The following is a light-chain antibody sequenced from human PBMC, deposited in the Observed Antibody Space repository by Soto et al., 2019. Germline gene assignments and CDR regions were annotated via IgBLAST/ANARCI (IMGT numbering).Light chain of an antibody. Sequence: TVLTQSPATLSLSPGARATLSCRASQSIDIYLAWYQLRPGQAPRLLIYDASNRPPGIPARFSGSGSGTDFTLTIRSLEPEDFAIYYCQQRKFWLSFGGGTKVEIK. CDR3: QQRKFWLS. CDR1: QSIDIY. V-gene: IGKV3-11*01. CDR2: DAS. J-gene: IGKJ4*01.